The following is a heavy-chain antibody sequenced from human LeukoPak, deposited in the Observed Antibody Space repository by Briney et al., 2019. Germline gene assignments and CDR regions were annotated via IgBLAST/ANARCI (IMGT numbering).Heavy chain of an antibody. CDR3: VRRLAATSTLDS. J-gene: IGHJ4*02. V-gene: IGHV3-74*01. CDR1: GFTFSSYW. D-gene: IGHD6-13*01. CDR2: INGDASNT. Sequence: GGSLRLSCAASGFTFSSYWMLWVRQAPGQGLVCVSRINGDASNTAYADSVKGRFTISRDNAKNTLYLQKNSLRDEDTAVYYCVRRLAATSTLDSWGQGTLVTVSS.